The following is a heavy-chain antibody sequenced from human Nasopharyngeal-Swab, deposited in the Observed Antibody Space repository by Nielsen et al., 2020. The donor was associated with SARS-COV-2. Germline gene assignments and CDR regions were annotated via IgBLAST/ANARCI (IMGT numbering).Heavy chain of an antibody. CDR1: GFTFSSYS. Sequence: GESLKISCAASGFTFSSYSMNWVRQAPGKGLEWVSYISSSSSTIYYADSVKGRFTISRDNAKNSLYLQMNSLRAEDTAVYYCARDGGYYDSSGYAQLFDYWGQGTLVTVSS. CDR3: ARDGGYYDSSGYAQLFDY. D-gene: IGHD3-22*01. J-gene: IGHJ4*02. V-gene: IGHV3-48*01. CDR2: ISSSSSTI.